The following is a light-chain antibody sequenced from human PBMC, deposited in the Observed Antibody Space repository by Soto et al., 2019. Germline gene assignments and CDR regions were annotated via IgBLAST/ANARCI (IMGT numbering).Light chain of an antibody. V-gene: IGKV3-20*01. CDR1: EIIRSNY. J-gene: IGKJ1*01. Sequence: IGLTQSPGTLSLSPGERATLSCRASEIIRSNYVAWYQQKPGQAPRLLIYGVSTRATGIPDRFSGGGSGTDFTLTISRLEPDDFALYYCQQYDDSPWTFGLGTKVDIK. CDR2: GVS. CDR3: QQYDDSPWT.